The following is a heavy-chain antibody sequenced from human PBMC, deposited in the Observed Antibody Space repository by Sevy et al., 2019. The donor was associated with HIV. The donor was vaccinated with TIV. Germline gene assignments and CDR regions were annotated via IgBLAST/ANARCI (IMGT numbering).Heavy chain of an antibody. V-gene: IGHV3-23*01. J-gene: IGHJ3*02. CDR3: AKDKIFVVGEAFDI. CDR2: IGGSGGGT. D-gene: IGHD2-15*01. CDR1: GFTFTNYA. Sequence: GGSLRLSCAAPGFTFTNYAMSWVRQAPGKGLEWVSPIGGSGGGTYYADSVKGRLTISRENSKNTLYLQMNSLRAEDTALYYCAKDKIFVVGEAFDIWGQGTMVTVSS.